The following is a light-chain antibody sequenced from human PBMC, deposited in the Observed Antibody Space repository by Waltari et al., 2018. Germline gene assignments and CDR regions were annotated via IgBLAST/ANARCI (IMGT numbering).Light chain of an antibody. CDR1: QNILYNSNNRTY. V-gene: IGKV4-1*01. Sequence: DIVMTQSPDSLAVSLGERATVNCKSSQNILYNSNNRTYLAWYQQKPGQPPKLLIYWASTRESGVPDRFSGSGSGTDFTLTISSLQAEDVAVYFCQQYYSTPFTFGQGTKLEIK. CDR2: WAS. J-gene: IGKJ2*01. CDR3: QQYYSTPFT.